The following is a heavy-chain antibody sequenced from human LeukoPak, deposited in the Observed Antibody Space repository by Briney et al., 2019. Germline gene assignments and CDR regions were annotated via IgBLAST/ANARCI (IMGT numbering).Heavy chain of an antibody. CDR1: GFTFSSYA. CDR2: ISYDVSNK. Sequence: PGGSLRLSCAASGFTFSSYAMHWVRQAPGKGLEWVAVISYDVSNKYYADSVKGRFTISRDNSKNTLYLQMNSLRAEDTAVYYCAREARRLDGYNWDNAFDIWGQGTMVTVSS. J-gene: IGHJ3*02. CDR3: AREARRLDGYNWDNAFDI. D-gene: IGHD5-24*01. V-gene: IGHV3-30-3*01.